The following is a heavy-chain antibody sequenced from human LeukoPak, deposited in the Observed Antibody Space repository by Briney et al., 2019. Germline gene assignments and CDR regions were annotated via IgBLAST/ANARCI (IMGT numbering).Heavy chain of an antibody. Sequence: SETLSLTCTVSGGSISSSSYYWGWIRQPPGKGLEWIGSIYYSGSTYYNPSLKSRVTISVDTSKNQFSLKLSSVTAADTAVYYRARDRGYSYGWNWFDPWGQGTLVTVSS. D-gene: IGHD5-18*01. V-gene: IGHV4-39*02. J-gene: IGHJ5*02. CDR1: GGSISSSSYY. CDR2: IYYSGST. CDR3: ARDRGYSYGWNWFDP.